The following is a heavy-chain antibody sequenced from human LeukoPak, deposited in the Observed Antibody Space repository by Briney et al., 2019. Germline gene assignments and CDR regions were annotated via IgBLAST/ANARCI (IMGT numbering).Heavy chain of an antibody. Sequence: NPSDTLSLTCTLSGGSISSSSYYWGWIRQPPGNGLEWIGSIYYSGRTYYNPSLKSRVTIPVDTSKDQFSLKLSSVTAADTAVYYCARLVDYYYYGMDVWGQGTTVTVSS. V-gene: IGHV4-39*01. D-gene: IGHD3-10*01. CDR2: IYYSGRT. CDR3: ARLVDYYYYGMDV. J-gene: IGHJ6*02. CDR1: GGSISSSSYY.